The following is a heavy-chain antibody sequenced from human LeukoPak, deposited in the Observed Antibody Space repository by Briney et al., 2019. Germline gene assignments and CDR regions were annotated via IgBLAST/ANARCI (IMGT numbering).Heavy chain of an antibody. J-gene: IGHJ4*02. CDR2: INWNGGST. V-gene: IGHV3-20*04. CDR3: ARSQNSGSYYGFAY. Sequence: GGSLRLSCAASGFTFDDYGMSWVRQGPGKGLERVSGINWNGGSTGYADSVKGRFTISRDNAKNSLYLQMNSLRAEDTALYYCARSQNSGSYYGFAYWGQGTLVTVSS. D-gene: IGHD1-26*01. CDR1: GFTFDDYG.